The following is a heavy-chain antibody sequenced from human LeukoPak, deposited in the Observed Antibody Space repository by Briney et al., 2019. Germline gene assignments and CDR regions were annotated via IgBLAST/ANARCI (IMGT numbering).Heavy chain of an antibody. CDR3: ARDRYGDYAIDY. CDR2: IKQDGSEK. J-gene: IGHJ4*02. Sequence: GGSLRLSCAASGFTFSSYWMSWVRQAPGKGLEWVANIKQDGSEKYSKNSLYLQMISLRAEDTAVYFCARDRYGDYAIDYWGQGTLVTVSS. V-gene: IGHV3-7*01. CDR1: GFTFSSYW. D-gene: IGHD4-17*01.